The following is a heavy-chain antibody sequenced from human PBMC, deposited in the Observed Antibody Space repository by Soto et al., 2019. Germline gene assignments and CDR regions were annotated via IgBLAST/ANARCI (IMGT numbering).Heavy chain of an antibody. CDR3: ARGRVYSYGYDYYYGMDV. CDR1: GGSISSYY. Sequence: QVQLQESGPGLVKPSETLSLTCTVSGGSISSYYWSWIRQPPGKGLEWIGYNYYSGSTNYYPSLKSRVTISVDTSKNQFSLKLSSVTAADTAVYYCARGRVYSYGYDYYYGMDVWGQGTTVTVSS. CDR2: NYYSGST. J-gene: IGHJ6*02. V-gene: IGHV4-59*01. D-gene: IGHD5-18*01.